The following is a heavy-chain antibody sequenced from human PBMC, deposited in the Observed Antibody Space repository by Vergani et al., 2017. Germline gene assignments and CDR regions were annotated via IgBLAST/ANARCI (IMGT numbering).Heavy chain of an antibody. CDR3: ARGIAAAGTSP. V-gene: IGHV4-34*01. J-gene: IGHJ5*02. CDR2: INHSGST. Sequence: QVQLQQWGAGLLKPSETLSLTCAVYGGSFSGYYWSWIRQPPGKGLEWIGEINHSGSTNYNPSLKSRVTISVDTSKNQFSLKLSSVTAADTAVYYCARGIAAAGTSPWGQGTLVTGSS. CDR1: GGSFSGYY. D-gene: IGHD6-13*01.